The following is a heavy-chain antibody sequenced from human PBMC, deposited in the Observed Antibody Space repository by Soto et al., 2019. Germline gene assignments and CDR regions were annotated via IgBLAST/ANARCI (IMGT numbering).Heavy chain of an antibody. V-gene: IGHV1-18*01. CDR1: GGTFSSYT. D-gene: IGHD2-2*01. J-gene: IGHJ4*02. Sequence: ASVKVSCKASGGTFSSYTISWVRQAPGQGLEWMGWISAYNGNTNYAQKLQGRVTMTTDTSTSTAYMELRSLRSDDTAVYYCARPIPAATTYFDYWGQGTLVTVSS. CDR2: ISAYNGNT. CDR3: ARPIPAATTYFDY.